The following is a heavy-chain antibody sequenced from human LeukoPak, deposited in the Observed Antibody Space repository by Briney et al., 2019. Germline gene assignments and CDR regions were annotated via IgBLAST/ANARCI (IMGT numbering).Heavy chain of an antibody. D-gene: IGHD3-3*01. CDR1: GYTFTNYG. Sequence: GASVKVSCKASGYTFTNYGINWVRQAPGQGLEWMGWISADNGNTNYAQKVQGRVTMTTDISTSTAYMELRSLRSDDTAVYYCARTPHRSLEWLYWGFFDYWGQGTLVTVSS. J-gene: IGHJ4*02. CDR2: ISADNGNT. CDR3: ARTPHRSLEWLYWGFFDY. V-gene: IGHV1-18*01.